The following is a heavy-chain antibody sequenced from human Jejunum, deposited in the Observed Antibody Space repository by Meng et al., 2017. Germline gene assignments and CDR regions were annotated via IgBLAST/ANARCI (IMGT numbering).Heavy chain of an antibody. CDR2: IKPNSGDT. V-gene: IGHV1-2*02. J-gene: IGHJ3*02. Sequence: ASVKVSCKASGYTFTDYFLHWMRQAPGQGPEWMGWIKPNSGDTAYTQNFQARVTMTRDTSISTAYMELTSLGHEDTAVYYCVRGSLCVDTSASRRVFDIWGQGTLVTVSS. D-gene: IGHD5-18*01. CDR3: VRGSLCVDTSASRRVFDI. CDR1: GYTFTDYF.